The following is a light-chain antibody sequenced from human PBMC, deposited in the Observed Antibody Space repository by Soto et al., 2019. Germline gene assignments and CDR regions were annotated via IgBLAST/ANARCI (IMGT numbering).Light chain of an antibody. CDR3: QQYHTSPLM. CDR2: EAS. V-gene: IGKV3-20*01. Sequence: EIVMTQSPGTLSLSPGERATLSCRASQNVRNYLAWYQHKPGQAPRLLIYEASNRATGIPARFSGSGSGTDFTLTISRLEPEDLAVYYCQQYHTSPLMFGQGTKVDIK. J-gene: IGKJ1*01. CDR1: QNVRNY.